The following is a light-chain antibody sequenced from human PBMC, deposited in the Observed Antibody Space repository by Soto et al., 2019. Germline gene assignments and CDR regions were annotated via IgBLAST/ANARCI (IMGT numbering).Light chain of an antibody. CDR3: MVSSGGGVV. V-gene: IGLV7-46*01. J-gene: IGLJ2*01. CDR2: DTS. CDR1: TGAVTSGHY. Sequence: QAVVTQEPSLTVSPGGTLTLTCGSSTGAVTSGHYPYWFQQKPGQAPRTLIYDTSNKHSWTPARFSGSLLGDKAALTLSGAQPEDEADYYCMVSSGGGVVFGGGTKLTVL.